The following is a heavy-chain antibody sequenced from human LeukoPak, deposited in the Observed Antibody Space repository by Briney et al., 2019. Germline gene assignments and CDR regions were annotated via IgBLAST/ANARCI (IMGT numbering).Heavy chain of an antibody. V-gene: IGHV3-23*01. CDR1: GFTVSSYA. D-gene: IGHD6-19*01. CDR3: AKEGKAAVTGPMYWYFDL. Sequence: GGSLRLSCAASGFTVSSYAMSWVRQAPGKGLEWVSPISGSGGRTYFADSVKGRFTISRDNSKNTLYLQMNSLRAEDTAVYYCAKEGKAAVTGPMYWYFDLWGRGTLVTVSS. J-gene: IGHJ2*01. CDR2: ISGSGGRT.